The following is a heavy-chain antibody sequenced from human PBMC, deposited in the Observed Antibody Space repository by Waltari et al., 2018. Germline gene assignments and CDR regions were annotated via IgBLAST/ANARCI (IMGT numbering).Heavy chain of an antibody. CDR2: IHQRASGL. V-gene: IGHV3-7*01. D-gene: IGHD1-26*01. CDR1: GFTLSNYW. CDR3: ARNPPYSDH. Sequence: ELQLVEPGGTWVQPGGSLRLSCAASGFTLSNYWMTWVRQAPGKGLEWLATIHQRASGLYDVDSVKGRSTISRDNARNSLYLQMDSLKDEDTGVYYCARNPPYSDHWGQGTLVTVSS. J-gene: IGHJ5*02.